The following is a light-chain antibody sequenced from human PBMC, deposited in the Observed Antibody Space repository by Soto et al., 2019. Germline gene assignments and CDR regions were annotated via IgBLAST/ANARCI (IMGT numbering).Light chain of an antibody. V-gene: IGLV2-8*01. CDR3: SSYAASNNFYFV. Sequence: QSALTQPPSASGSPGQAVTISCTGTSSDVGGYNYVSWYQQYPGRAPTLMIYEVTKRPSGVPDRFSGSKPGNTASLTVSGLQAEDGADYSCSSYAASNNFYFVFGGGTKLTVL. CDR2: EVT. CDR1: SSDVGGYNY. J-gene: IGLJ3*02.